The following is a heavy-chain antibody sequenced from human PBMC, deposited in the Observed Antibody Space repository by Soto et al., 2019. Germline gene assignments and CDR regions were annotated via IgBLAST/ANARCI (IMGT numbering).Heavy chain of an antibody. J-gene: IGHJ5*02. V-gene: IGHV1-8*01. CDR1: GYTFTSYD. Sequence: QVQLVQSGAEVKKPGASVKVSCKASGYTFTSYDINWVRQATGQGLEWMGWMNPNSGNTGYAQKFQGRVTMTRNTSIRTAYMELSSLRSEDTAVYYCARTPSGVVGAPRINWFDPWGQGTRVTLSS. D-gene: IGHD1-26*01. CDR3: ARTPSGVVGAPRINWFDP. CDR2: MNPNSGNT.